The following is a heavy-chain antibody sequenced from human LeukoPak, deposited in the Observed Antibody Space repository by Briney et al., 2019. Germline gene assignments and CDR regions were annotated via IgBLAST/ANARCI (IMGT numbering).Heavy chain of an antibody. CDR1: GFTFSSYS. CDR3: ARDSELGRDY. CDR2: ISSSSSYI. V-gene: IGHV3-21*01. D-gene: IGHD7-27*01. Sequence: GGSLRLSCAASGFTFSSYSMNWVHQAPGKGLEWVSSISSSSSYIYYADSVKGRFTISRDNAKNSLYLQMNSLRAEDTAVYYCARDSELGRDYWGQGTLVTVSS. J-gene: IGHJ4*02.